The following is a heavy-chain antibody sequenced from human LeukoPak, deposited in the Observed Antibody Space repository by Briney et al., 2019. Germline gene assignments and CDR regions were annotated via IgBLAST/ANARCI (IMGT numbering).Heavy chain of an antibody. Sequence: SETLSLTCAVYGGSFSGYYWSWIRQPPGKGLEWIGEINHSGSTNYNPSLRSRVTISVDTSKNQFSLKLSSVTAADTAVYYCARGQHDYGDYKGFDYWGQGTLVTVSS. CDR2: INHSGST. J-gene: IGHJ4*02. CDR3: ARGQHDYGDYKGFDY. CDR1: GGSFSGYY. V-gene: IGHV4-34*01. D-gene: IGHD4-17*01.